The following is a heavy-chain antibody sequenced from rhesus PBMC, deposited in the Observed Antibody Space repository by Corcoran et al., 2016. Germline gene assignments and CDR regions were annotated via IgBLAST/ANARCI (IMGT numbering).Heavy chain of an antibody. Sequence: EVQLVESGGGLVQPGGSLRLSCAAPGFTSGNSDLIWIRQTPGKGLEWVSYISSGGSIYYSDSVKGRFTNSRDKAKNTLYLQMSRLRVEDTAVYYCAKDSTRMITVTIYDAFDFWGQGLRVTVSS. CDR1: GFTSGNSD. V-gene: IGHV3S43*01. J-gene: IGHJ3*01. CDR2: ISSGGSI. D-gene: IGHD3-9*01. CDR3: AKDSTRMITVTIYDAFDF.